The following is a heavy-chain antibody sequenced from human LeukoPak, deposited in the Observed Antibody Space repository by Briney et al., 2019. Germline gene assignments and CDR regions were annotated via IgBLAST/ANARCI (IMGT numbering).Heavy chain of an antibody. J-gene: IGHJ4*02. CDR3: AREEDYYDSSGYYGL. V-gene: IGHV3-74*01. Sequence: PGGSLRLSCAASGFTFSSYWMHWVRQAPGKGLVWVSRINSDGSSTSYADSVKGRFTISRDNAKNTLYLQMNSLRAEDTAVYYCAREEDYYDSSGYYGLWGQGTLVTVSS. CDR2: INSDGSST. CDR1: GFTFSSYW. D-gene: IGHD3-22*01.